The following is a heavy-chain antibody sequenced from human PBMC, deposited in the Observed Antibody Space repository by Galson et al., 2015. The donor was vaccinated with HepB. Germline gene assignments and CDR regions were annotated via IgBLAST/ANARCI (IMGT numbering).Heavy chain of an antibody. CDR3: TRLSELRSGSYSVVDY. Sequence: SLRLSCAASGFTFSGSAMHWVRQASGKGLEWVGRIRSKANSYATAYAASVKGRFTISRDDSKNTAYLQMNSLKTEDTAVYYCTRLSELRSGSYSVVDYWGQGTLVTVSS. CDR2: IRSKANSYAT. V-gene: IGHV3-73*01. J-gene: IGHJ4*02. CDR1: GFTFSGSA. D-gene: IGHD1-26*01.